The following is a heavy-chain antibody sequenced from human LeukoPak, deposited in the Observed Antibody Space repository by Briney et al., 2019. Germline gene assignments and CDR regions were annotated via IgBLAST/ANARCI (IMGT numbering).Heavy chain of an antibody. J-gene: IGHJ4*02. Sequence: GGSLRLSCAASGFTFSSYAMSWVRQAPGKGLEWVSVISGSGGSTYYADSVKGRFTISRDNAKNSLFLQMNSLRAEDTAVYYCARDLGYGSGDSLDYWGQGTLVTVSS. CDR1: GFTFSSYA. D-gene: IGHD3-10*01. CDR2: ISGSGGST. CDR3: ARDLGYGSGDSLDY. V-gene: IGHV3-23*01.